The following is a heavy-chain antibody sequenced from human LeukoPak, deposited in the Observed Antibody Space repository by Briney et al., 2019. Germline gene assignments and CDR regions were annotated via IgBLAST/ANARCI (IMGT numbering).Heavy chain of an antibody. CDR3: ARGPGYLVDY. D-gene: IGHD6-13*01. Sequence: PGGSLRLSCAASGFTFSSYSMNWVRQAPGKGLEWVSSISSSSSYIYYADSVKGRFTISRDNAKNSLYLEMNSLRVEDTAVYYCARGPGYLVDYWGQGVLVTVSS. J-gene: IGHJ4*02. CDR2: ISSSSSYI. V-gene: IGHV3-21*01. CDR1: GFTFSSYS.